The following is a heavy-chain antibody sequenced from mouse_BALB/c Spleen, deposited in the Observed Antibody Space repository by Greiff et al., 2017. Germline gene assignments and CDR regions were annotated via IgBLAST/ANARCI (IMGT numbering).Heavy chain of an antibody. CDR3: ARSEGLRRDWYFDV. D-gene: IGHD2-4*01. J-gene: IGHJ1*01. CDR1: GFTFSSFG. V-gene: IGHV5-17*02. CDR2: ISSGSSTI. Sequence: EVQVVESGGGLVQPGGSRKLSCAASGFTFSSFGMHWVRQAPEKGLEWVAYISSGSSTIYYADTVKGRFTISRDNPKNTLFLQMTSLRSEDTAMYYCARSEGLRRDWYFDVWGAGTTVTVSS.